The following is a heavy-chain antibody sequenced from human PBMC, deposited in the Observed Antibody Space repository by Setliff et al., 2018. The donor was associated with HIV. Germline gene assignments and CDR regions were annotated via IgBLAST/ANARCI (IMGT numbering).Heavy chain of an antibody. CDR3: ARAAYSGTYLWEPASDL. J-gene: IGHJ2*01. CDR2: VFVTGPT. CDR1: GGSMRSGSHF. D-gene: IGHD1-26*01. Sequence: PSETLSLTCTVSGGSMRSGSHFWSWIRQPAGKGLECLGHVFVTGPTNYNSALGSRITISVEPTKNQFSLNLASANAADTAVYYCARAAYSGTYLWEPASDLWGPGTLVTVSS. V-gene: IGHV4-61*09.